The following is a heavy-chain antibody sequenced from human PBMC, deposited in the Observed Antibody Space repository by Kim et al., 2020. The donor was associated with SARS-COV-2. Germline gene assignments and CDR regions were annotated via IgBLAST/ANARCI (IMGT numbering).Heavy chain of an antibody. CDR3: ARDYPGSYDYLWGSYDRNYYYMDV. V-gene: IGHV3-48*02. CDR2: ISSSTTTR. J-gene: IGHJ6*03. CDR1: GFTFSSYS. Sequence: GGSLRLSCAASGFTFSSYSMNWVRQAPGKGLEWVSYISSSTTTRYYADSVKGRFTISRDNAKNSLDLQMNSLRDEDTAVYYCARDYPGSYDYLWGSYDRNYYYMDVWGKGTTVTVSS. D-gene: IGHD3-16*01.